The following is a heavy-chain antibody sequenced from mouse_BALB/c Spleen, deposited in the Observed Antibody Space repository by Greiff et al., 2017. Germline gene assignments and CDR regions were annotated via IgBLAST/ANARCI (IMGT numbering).Heavy chain of an antibody. V-gene: IGHV1-77*01. Sequence: VQLQQSGAELARPGASVKLSCKASGYTFTDYYINWVKQRTGQGLEWIGEIYPGSGNTYYNEKFKGKATLTADKSSSTAYMQLSSLTSEDSAVYFCARGGYYEDYAMDYWGQGTSGTVSS. J-gene: IGHJ4*01. D-gene: IGHD2-3*01. CDR3: ARGGYYEDYAMDY. CDR2: IYPGSGNT. CDR1: GYTFTDYY.